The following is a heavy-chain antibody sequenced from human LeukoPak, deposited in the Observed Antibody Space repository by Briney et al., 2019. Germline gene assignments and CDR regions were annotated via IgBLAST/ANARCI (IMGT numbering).Heavy chain of an antibody. CDR1: GGSFSGYH. V-gene: IGHV4-34*01. Sequence: SETLSLTCAVYGGSFSGYHWSWIRQPPGKGLEWIGEINHSGSTNYNPSLKSRVTISVDTSKNQFSLKLSSVTAADTAVYYCASSPIAGMFDPWGQGTLVTVSS. CDR3: ASSPIAGMFDP. D-gene: IGHD6-13*01. CDR2: INHSGST. J-gene: IGHJ5*02.